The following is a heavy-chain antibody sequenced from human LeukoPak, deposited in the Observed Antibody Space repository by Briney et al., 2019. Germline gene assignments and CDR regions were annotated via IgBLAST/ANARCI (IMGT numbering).Heavy chain of an antibody. V-gene: IGHV4-30-2*04. Sequence: FHSRSYYDSPSYKSRVNISVATSKNQFSLKLSSVTAADTAVYYGARAGMIVVAHYLDYWGQGTTVTVSS. CDR2: FHSRSY. CDR3: ARAGMIVVAHYLDY. J-gene: IGHJ4*03. D-gene: IGHD3-22*01.